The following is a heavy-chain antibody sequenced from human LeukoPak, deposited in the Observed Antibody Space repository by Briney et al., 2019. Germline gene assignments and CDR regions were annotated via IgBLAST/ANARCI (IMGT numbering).Heavy chain of an antibody. J-gene: IGHJ5*02. V-gene: IGHV4-59*12. CDR3: ARDLYRDVNRDWFDP. CDR2: IDYSGST. D-gene: IGHD3-16*02. CDR1: GGSISSYY. Sequence: SETLSLTCIVSGGSISSYYWSWIRQPPGKGLEWIGYIDYSGSTNYNPSLKSRVSISLDTSKNTFSLKLTSVTAADTAVYYCARDLYRDVNRDWFDPWGQGTLVTVSS.